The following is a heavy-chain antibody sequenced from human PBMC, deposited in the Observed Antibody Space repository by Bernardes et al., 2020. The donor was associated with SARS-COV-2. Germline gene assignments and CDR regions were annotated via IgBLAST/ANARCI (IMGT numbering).Heavy chain of an antibody. J-gene: IGHJ5*01. CDR1: GASISSVGYY. Sequence: SDTLSLTCTVSGASISSVGYYWNWFRQYPGKGLEWIVYMSNTGRANQNPSLKSRVAISVDTSKNQFSLSLSSVTAADTAVYYCARAPTYSGSFGWFDSWGQGNLVTVS. CDR3: ARAPTYSGSFGWFDS. V-gene: IGHV4-31*03. CDR2: MSNTGRA. D-gene: IGHD1-26*01.